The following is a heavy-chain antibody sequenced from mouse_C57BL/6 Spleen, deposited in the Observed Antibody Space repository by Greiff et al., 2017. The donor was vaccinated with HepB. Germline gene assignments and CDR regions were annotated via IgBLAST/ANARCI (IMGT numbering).Heavy chain of an antibody. CDR3: AREATTVVVDY. D-gene: IGHD1-1*01. J-gene: IGHJ2*01. Sequence: VKLMESGPELVKPGASVKISCKASGYAFSSSWMNWVKQRPGKGLEWIGRIYPGDGDTNYNGKFKGKATLTADKSSSTAYMQLSSLTSEDSAVYFCAREATTVVVDYWGQGTTLTVSS. CDR1: GYAFSSSW. CDR2: IYPGDGDT. V-gene: IGHV1-82*01.